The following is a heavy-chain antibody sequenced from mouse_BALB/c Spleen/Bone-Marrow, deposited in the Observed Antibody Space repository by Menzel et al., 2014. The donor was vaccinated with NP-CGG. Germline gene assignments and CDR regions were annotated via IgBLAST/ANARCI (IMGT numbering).Heavy chain of an antibody. CDR1: GYTFTNYW. V-gene: IGHV1S41*01. D-gene: IGHD2-1*01. CDR3: ARGIYYGNYVYAVDY. CDR2: IAPGSGST. J-gene: IGHJ4*01. Sequence: DLVKPGASVKLSCKASGYTFTNYWINWIKQRPGQGLEWIGRIAPGSGSTYYNEMFKGKATLTVDTSSSTAYIQLSSLSSEDSAVNFCARGIYYGNYVYAVDYWGQGTSVTVSS.